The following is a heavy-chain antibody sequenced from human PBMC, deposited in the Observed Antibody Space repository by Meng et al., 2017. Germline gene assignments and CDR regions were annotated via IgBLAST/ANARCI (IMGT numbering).Heavy chain of an antibody. D-gene: IGHD2-15*01. V-gene: IGHV4-4*02. Sequence: QVQLQVSVPTPVNPAGTLSLTCAVSCGSISSSNWCSWVRQPPGKGLEWIGEIYHSGSTNSNPSLKSRVTISVDKSKNQFSLKLSSVTAADTAVYYCARWSIYCSGGSCYSFDYWGQGTLVTVSS. CDR3: ARWSIYCSGGSCYSFDY. CDR1: CGSISSSNW. J-gene: IGHJ4*02. CDR2: IYHSGST.